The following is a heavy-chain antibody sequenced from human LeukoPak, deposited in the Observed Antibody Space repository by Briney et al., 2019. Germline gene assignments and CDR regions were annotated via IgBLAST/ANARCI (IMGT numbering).Heavy chain of an antibody. J-gene: IGHJ4*02. CDR1: GYTFTGYY. CDR3: ARVPYYDSSGRPGGYFDY. Sequence: ASAKVSCKASGYTFTGYYMHWVRQAPGQGLEWMGWINPNSGGTNYAQKFQGRVTMTRDTSISTAYMELSRLRSDDTAVYYCARVPYYDSSGRPGGYFDYWGQGTLVTVSS. CDR2: INPNSGGT. D-gene: IGHD3-22*01. V-gene: IGHV1-2*02.